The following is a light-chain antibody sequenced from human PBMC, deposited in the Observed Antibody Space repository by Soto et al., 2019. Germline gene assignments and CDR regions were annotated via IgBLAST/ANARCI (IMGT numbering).Light chain of an antibody. Sequence: RRTRSPSNQYEYVGDRVTITCRASQSISIWLAWYQQKPGKGPKILIYKASSLESGVPSRFSGSGSGTEFTLTISSLQPADFATYYCQQYSTCTPRTFVQGTK. J-gene: IGKJ1*01. CDR2: KAS. CDR1: QSISIW. CDR3: QQYSTCTPRT. V-gene: IGKV1-5*03.